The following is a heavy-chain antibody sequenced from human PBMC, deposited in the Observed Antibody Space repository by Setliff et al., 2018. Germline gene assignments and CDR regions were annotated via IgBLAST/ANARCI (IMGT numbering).Heavy chain of an antibody. J-gene: IGHJ4*02. CDR3: ARINFYDSTAYYYAPHY. Sequence: WMGWITAGNGDTKYSQKFQGRITITRDTSASTFYMELSSLRSDDTAMYYCARINFYDSTAYYYAPHYWGQGTLVTAPQ. V-gene: IGHV1-3*01. D-gene: IGHD3-22*01. CDR2: ITAGNGDT.